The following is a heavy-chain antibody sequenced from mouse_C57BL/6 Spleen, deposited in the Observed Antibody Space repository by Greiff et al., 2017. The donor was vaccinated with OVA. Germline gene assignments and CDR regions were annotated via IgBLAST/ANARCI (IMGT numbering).Heavy chain of an antibody. D-gene: IGHD2-2*01. V-gene: IGHV1-80*01. CDR1: GYAFSSYW. CDR2: IYPGDGDT. J-gene: IGHJ4*01. Sequence: VQLQESGAELVKPGASVKISCKASGYAFSSYWMNWVKQRPGKGLEWIGQIYPGDGDTNYNGKFKGKATLTADKSSSTAYMQLSSLTSEDSAVYFCARRDWGYDLYAMDYWGQGTSVTVSS. CDR3: ARRDWGYDLYAMDY.